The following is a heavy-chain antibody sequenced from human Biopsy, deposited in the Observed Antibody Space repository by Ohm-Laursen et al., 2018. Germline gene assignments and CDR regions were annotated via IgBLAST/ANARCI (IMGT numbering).Heavy chain of an antibody. CDR2: TSGYNDDT. J-gene: IGHJ5*02. CDR1: GYAFDTDG. Sequence: SSVKVSCKTSGYAFDTDGITWVRQAPGHGLEWMGWTSGYNDDTNYAQKFQGRLTMTTDTSTSTAYMELRSLRSDDTAVYFCARDYEVYAKTDCFDPWGQGTLVTVSS. D-gene: IGHD2-8*01. V-gene: IGHV1-18*01. CDR3: ARDYEVYAKTDCFDP.